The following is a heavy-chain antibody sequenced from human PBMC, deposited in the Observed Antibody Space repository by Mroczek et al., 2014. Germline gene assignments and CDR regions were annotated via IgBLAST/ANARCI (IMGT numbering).Heavy chain of an antibody. CDR1: GGSFSGYY. V-gene: IGHV4-34*01. J-gene: IGHJ3*02. CDR2: INHSGST. CDR3: ARGPNAFDI. Sequence: QVQLQESGAGLLKPSETLSLTCAVYGGSFSGYYWSWIRQPPGKGLEWIGEINHSGSTNYNPSLKSRVTISVDTSKNQFSLKLSSVTAADTAVYYCARGPNAFDIWGQGTMVTVSS.